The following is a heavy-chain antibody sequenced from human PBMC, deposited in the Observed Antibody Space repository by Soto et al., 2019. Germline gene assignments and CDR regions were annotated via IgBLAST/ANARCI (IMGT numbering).Heavy chain of an antibody. V-gene: IGHV1-46*01. CDR3: ARDGPDLSSSFYYYCMDV. CDR1: GYTFTSYY. CDR2: INPIGGST. D-gene: IGHD6-6*01. Sequence: ASVKVSCKASGYTFTSYYMHWERQAPGQGLEWMGIINPIGGSTSYAQKFQGSVTMTRDTSTSTVYMELSSLRSEDTAVYYCARDGPDLSSSFYYYCMDVWGQETTVTV. J-gene: IGHJ6*02.